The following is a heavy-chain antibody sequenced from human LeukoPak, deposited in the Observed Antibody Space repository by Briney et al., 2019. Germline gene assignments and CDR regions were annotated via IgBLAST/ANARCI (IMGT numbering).Heavy chain of an antibody. Sequence: AGWSLRLSWAASGFTVSSYAMRWVRQAPGKGLEWVSAISGSGGSTYYADSVKGRFTISRDNSKNTLYLQMNSLRAEDTAVYYCAKGSVTTYSYYYYMDVWGKGTTVTVSS. V-gene: IGHV3-23*01. D-gene: IGHD4-11*01. CDR3: AKGSVTTYSYYYYMDV. CDR1: GFTVSSYA. J-gene: IGHJ6*03. CDR2: ISGSGGST.